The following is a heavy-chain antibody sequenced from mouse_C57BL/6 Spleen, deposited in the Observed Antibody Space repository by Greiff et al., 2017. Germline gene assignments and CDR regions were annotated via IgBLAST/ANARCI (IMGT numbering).Heavy chain of an antibody. CDR3: ARSAYGNFFDY. CDR2: IYPSDSET. D-gene: IGHD2-1*01. CDR1: GYTFTSYW. Sequence: QVQLQQPGAELVRPGSSVKLSCKASGYTFTSYWMDWVKQRPGQGLEWIGNIYPSDSETPYNQKFKDKATLTVDKSSSTAYMQLSSLTSEDSAVYYCARSAYGNFFDYWGQGTTLTVSS. V-gene: IGHV1-61*01. J-gene: IGHJ2*01.